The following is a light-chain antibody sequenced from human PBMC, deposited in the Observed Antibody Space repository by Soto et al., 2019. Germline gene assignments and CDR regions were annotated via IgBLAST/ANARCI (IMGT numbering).Light chain of an antibody. V-gene: IGKV1-33*01. CDR2: DAS. CDR1: QDITDY. Sequence: DIQMTQSPSSLSASVGDRVTITCQASQDITDYLNWYQQKPGKAPKLLIYDASNLETGVPSRFSGSGSGTYFTFTITSLQPEDFATYYCQQYESLPTFGQGTNLEIK. CDR3: QQYESLPT. J-gene: IGKJ2*01.